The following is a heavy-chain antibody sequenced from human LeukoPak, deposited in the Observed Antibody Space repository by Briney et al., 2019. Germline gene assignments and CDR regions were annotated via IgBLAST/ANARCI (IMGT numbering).Heavy chain of an antibody. CDR1: GGSFSGYY. V-gene: IGHV4-34*01. D-gene: IGHD2-2*01. Sequence: SGTLSLTCAVYGGSFSGYYWSWIRQPPGKGLEWIGEINHSGSTNYNPSLKSRVTISVDTSKNQFSLKLSSVTAADTAVYYCASSQLWGFDPWGQGTLVTVSS. CDR3: ASSQLWGFDP. J-gene: IGHJ5*02. CDR2: INHSGST.